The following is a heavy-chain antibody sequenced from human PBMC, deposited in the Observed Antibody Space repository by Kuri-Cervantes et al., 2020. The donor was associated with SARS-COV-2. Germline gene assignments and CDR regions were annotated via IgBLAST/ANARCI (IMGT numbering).Heavy chain of an antibody. CDR3: AREEGGDSSGYFRYYFDY. CDR1: GFTFSDYY. J-gene: IGHJ4*02. CDR2: ISTSGSTT. V-gene: IGHV3-11*04. Sequence: GESLKISCTASGFTFSDYYMTWIRQAPGKGLEWISYISTSGSTTYYADSVKGRFTISRDNAKRSLYLQMNSLRAEDTAVYYCAREEGGDSSGYFRYYFDYWGQGTLVTVSS. D-gene: IGHD3-22*01.